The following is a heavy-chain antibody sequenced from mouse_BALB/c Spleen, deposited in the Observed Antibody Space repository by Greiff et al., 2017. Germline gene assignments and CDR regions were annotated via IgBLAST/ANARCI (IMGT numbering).Heavy chain of an antibody. Sequence: DVKLQESGPGLVKPSQSLSLTCSVTGYSITSGYYWNWIRQFPGNKLEWMGYISYDGSNNYNPSLKNRISITRDTSKNQFFLKLNSVTTEDTATYYCARDRGNLYAMDYWGQGTSVTVSS. CDR1: GYSITSGYY. CDR2: ISYDGSN. J-gene: IGHJ4*01. D-gene: IGHD2-1*01. V-gene: IGHV3-6*02. CDR3: ARDRGNLYAMDY.